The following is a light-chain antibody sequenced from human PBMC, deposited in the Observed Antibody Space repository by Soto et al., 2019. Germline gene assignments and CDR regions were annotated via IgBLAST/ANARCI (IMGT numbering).Light chain of an antibody. J-gene: IGKJ2*01. V-gene: IGKV1-39*01. CDR3: QHSSSTPRT. CDR1: QTISSY. Sequence: DIQMTQSPSSLSAAVGDRVTITCRASQTISSYLNWYQQKPGKAPKLLIYAASSLQSGVPSRFRGSGSGTAFTLTISSLQPEDFATYYFQHSSSTPRTFGQGTTLDIK. CDR2: AAS.